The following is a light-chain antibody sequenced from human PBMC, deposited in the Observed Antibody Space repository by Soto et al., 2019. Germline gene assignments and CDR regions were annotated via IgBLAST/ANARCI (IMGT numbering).Light chain of an antibody. CDR1: QSLLHSNGYNY. Sequence: IVMTQSPLSLPVTPGEPASISCRSSQSLLHSNGYNYLDWYLQKPGQSPQPLIYLGSNRASGVPDRFSGSGSGTDFTLKISRVEAEDVGVYYCMQPLQSWTFGQGTKVDIK. CDR2: LGS. V-gene: IGKV2-28*01. CDR3: MQPLQSWT. J-gene: IGKJ1*01.